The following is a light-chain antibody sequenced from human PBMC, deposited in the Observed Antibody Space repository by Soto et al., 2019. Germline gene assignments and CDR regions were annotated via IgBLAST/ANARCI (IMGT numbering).Light chain of an antibody. CDR1: QSVNSSN. CDR2: GAS. J-gene: IGKJ1*01. CDR3: QQYNNWPRT. Sequence: ESVLTQSPGTLSLSPGERATLSCRASQSVNSSNLAWYQQKPGQAPRLLIYGASTRATGIPARFSGSGSGTEFTLTISSLQSEDFAVYYCQQYNNWPRTFGQGTKVDIK. V-gene: IGKV3-15*01.